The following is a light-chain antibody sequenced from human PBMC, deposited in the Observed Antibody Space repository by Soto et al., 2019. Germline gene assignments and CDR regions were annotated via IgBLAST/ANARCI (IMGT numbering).Light chain of an antibody. J-gene: IGKJ2*01. CDR1: QDIRNH. V-gene: IGKV1-33*01. CDR2: DAS. Sequence: DLQMTQSPSSLSTSIGDRVTITCQASQDIRNHLNWYQQKPGKAPKLLISDASNLDTGVPSRFSGRGFGTDFTVTISSLQAEDIATYHCQQFDKIPVTFGPGTKLEIK. CDR3: QQFDKIPVT.